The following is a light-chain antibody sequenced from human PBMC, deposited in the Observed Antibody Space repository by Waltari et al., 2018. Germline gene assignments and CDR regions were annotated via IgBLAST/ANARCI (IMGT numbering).Light chain of an antibody. Sequence: DIQMTQSPSSLSASVGDTVTISCRASQTIDVYLNWYQQQPGKAPNLLIYAASTLLIGVPSRFSGFGSETEFTLTIDSLQPDDFATYYCQQYNRFSPFGQGTNVEVK. CDR2: AAS. V-gene: IGKV1-39*01. CDR1: QTIDVY. CDR3: QQYNRFSP. J-gene: IGKJ1*01.